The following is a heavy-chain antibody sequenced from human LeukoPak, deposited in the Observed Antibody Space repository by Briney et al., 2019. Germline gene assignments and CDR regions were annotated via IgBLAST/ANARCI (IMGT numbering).Heavy chain of an antibody. Sequence: PSETLYLTCTVSGGSISSYYWSWIRQPPGKGLEWIGYIYYSGSTNYNPSLKSRVTISVDTSKNQFSLKLSSVTAADTAVYYCARGEGNYDSSRYYYYIDYWGQGTLVTVSS. CDR1: GGSISSYY. J-gene: IGHJ4*02. CDR3: ARGEGNYDSSRYYYYIDY. CDR2: IYYSGST. D-gene: IGHD3-22*01. V-gene: IGHV4-59*01.